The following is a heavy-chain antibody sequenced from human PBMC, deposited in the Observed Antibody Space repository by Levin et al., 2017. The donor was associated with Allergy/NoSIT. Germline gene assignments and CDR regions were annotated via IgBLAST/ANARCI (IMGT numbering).Heavy chain of an antibody. Sequence: LSLTCAASGFTFDDYAMHWVRQAPGKGLEWVSGISWNSGSIGYADSVKGRFTISRDNAKNSLYLQMNSLRTEDTALYYCARDNIGLPDAFDIWGQGTMVIVSS. D-gene: IGHD3-10*01. CDR2: ISWNSGSI. V-gene: IGHV3-9*01. CDR1: GFTFDDYA. CDR3: ARDNIGLPDAFDI. J-gene: IGHJ3*02.